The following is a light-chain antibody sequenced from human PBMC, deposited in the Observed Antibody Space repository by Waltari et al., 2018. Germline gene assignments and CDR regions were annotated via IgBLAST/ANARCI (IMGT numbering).Light chain of an antibody. V-gene: IGLV2-14*03. CDR3: SSYTSSNNLV. J-gene: IGLJ2*01. Sequence: QSALPQPASVSGSPGQSITISCTGTGSDVGGYNFVPWYQQHPGKAPKLMIYDVTKRPSGVSNRFSGSKSGNTASLTISGLQAEDEADYYCSSYTSSNNLVFGGGTKLTVL. CDR2: DVT. CDR1: GSDVGGYNF.